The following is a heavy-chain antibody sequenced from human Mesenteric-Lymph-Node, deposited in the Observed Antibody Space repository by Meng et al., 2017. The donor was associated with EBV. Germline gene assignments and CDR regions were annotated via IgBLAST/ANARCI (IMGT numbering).Heavy chain of an antibody. CDR2: IYYSGNT. J-gene: IGHJ4*02. CDR1: GGSIGSANY. D-gene: IGHD6-13*01. CDR3: ARVTYSGSRYPSVFDY. Sequence: QLQLQEAGPGLFKPSPTLSLTCTVFGGSIGSANYWSWIRQPPGKGLEWIGYIYYSGNTYYNPSLESRVTISIDTSKSQVSLKLTSVTAADTAVYYCARVTYSGSRYPSVFDYWGQGNLVTVSS. V-gene: IGHV4-30-4*01.